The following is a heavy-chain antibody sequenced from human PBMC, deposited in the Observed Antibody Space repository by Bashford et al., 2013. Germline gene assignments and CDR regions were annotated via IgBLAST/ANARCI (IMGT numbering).Heavy chain of an antibody. D-gene: IGHD6-19*01. CDR2: ISSSGSTI. Sequence: RQAPGKGLEWVSYISSSGSTIYYADSVKGRFTISRDNAKNSLYLQMNSLRAEDTAVYYCARVSSIAVAGLGGMDVWGQGTTVTVSS. V-gene: IGHV3-11*01. J-gene: IGHJ6*02. CDR3: ARVSSIAVAGLGGMDV.